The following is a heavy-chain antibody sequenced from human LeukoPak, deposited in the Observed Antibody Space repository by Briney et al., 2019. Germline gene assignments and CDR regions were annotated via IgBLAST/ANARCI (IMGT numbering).Heavy chain of an antibody. Sequence: SETVSLTCAVYGGSFSGYYWSWIRQPPGKGLEWIGEINHSGSTNYNPSLKSRVTISVDTSKNQFSLKLSSVTAADTAVYYCARGLPPRYQSYYFDYWGQGTLVTVSS. CDR2: INHSGST. D-gene: IGHD1-26*01. J-gene: IGHJ4*02. CDR1: GGSFSGYY. V-gene: IGHV4-34*01. CDR3: ARGLPPRYQSYYFDY.